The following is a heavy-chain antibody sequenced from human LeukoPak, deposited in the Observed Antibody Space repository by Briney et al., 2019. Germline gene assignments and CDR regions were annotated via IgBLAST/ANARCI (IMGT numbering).Heavy chain of an antibody. V-gene: IGHV4-34*01. CDR3: AGGQQLVDDFDY. CDR1: GGSFSGYN. CDR2: INHSGST. D-gene: IGHD6-13*01. J-gene: IGHJ4*02. Sequence: SETLSLTCAVYGGSFSGYNWSWIRQPPGKGLEWIGEINHSGSTNYNPSLKSRVTISVDTSKNQFSLKLSSVTAADTAVYYCAGGQQLVDDFDYWGQGTLVTVSS.